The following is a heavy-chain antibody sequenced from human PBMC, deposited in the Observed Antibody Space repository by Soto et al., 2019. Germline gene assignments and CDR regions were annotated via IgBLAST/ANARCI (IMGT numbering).Heavy chain of an antibody. CDR3: ARGGGSTFNWFDP. J-gene: IGHJ5*02. CDR2: LYYSGNT. Sequence: QLQLQESGPGLVKPSETLSLTCTVSGGSISSFNYFWGWIRQPPGKGLEWIGSLYYSGNTYYNPSLQSRVTISVDTSEKQCTLTLRSVTAADTAVYYCARGGGSTFNWFDPWGQGTLVTVSP. V-gene: IGHV4-39*01. D-gene: IGHD2-15*01. CDR1: GGSISSFNYF.